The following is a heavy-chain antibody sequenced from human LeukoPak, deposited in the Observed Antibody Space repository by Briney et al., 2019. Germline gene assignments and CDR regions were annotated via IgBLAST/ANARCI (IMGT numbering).Heavy chain of an antibody. D-gene: IGHD3-16*01. CDR1: GYTFNDYY. CDR3: ATPVGLRFVGY. Sequence: ASVKVSCTASGYTFNDYYMHWVRQAPGQGLEWMGRINRNSGGTNYAQTFQGRVTMTRDTVNSSLYLELSRLRSEDTALYYCATPVGLRFVGYWGQGAMV. V-gene: IGHV1-2*06. J-gene: IGHJ4*02. CDR2: INRNSGGT.